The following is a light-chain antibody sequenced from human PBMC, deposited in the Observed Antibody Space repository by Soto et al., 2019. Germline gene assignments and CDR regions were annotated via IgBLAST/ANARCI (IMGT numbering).Light chain of an antibody. Sequence: SVPSQPPSVCGAPGQTFTISCTGSISNIGAGYDVHWYQQVPGTAPKLVLYSKTARPSGVPDRFYGSRSGSSASLAIAGLQAEDEADYYCQSYDSILTGSVFGTGTKVTV. J-gene: IGLJ1*01. CDR1: ISNIGAGYD. CDR3: QSYDSILTGSV. CDR2: SKT. V-gene: IGLV1-40*01.